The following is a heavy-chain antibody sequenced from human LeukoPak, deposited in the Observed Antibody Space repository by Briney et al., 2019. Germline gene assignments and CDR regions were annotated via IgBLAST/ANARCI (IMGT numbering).Heavy chain of an antibody. Sequence: GGSLRLSCVVSGITLSNYGMSWLRQAPGNELQWLALISDRGGSTNYGDSVKGRFTTSRENAKNTLYLEMTSLRAEDTAVYVCAKRGVVIRTVIIVGFQKEAYYFDYWGQGALVTAS. CDR1: GITLSNYG. J-gene: IGHJ4*02. V-gene: IGHV3-23*01. CDR2: ISDRGGST. D-gene: IGHD3-3*01. CDR3: AKRGVVIRTVIIVGFQKEAYYFDY.